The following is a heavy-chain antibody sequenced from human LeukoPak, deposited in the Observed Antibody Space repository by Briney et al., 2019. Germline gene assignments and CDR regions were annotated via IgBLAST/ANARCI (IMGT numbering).Heavy chain of an antibody. Sequence: GMSLRLSCAASGVTLSPYGMHWVRQAPGKGLEWVAVISYEGGTQHYADSVKGRFTISRDNSKNTLYLQMDSLRAEDTAVYYCARAGYCSGGSCYGSDYWGQGTLVSVSS. CDR3: ARAGYCSGGSCYGSDY. CDR1: GVTLSPYG. J-gene: IGHJ4*02. D-gene: IGHD2-15*01. CDR2: ISYEGGTQ. V-gene: IGHV3-30*03.